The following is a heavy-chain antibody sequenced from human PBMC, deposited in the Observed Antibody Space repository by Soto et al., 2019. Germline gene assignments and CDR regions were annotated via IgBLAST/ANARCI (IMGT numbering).Heavy chain of an antibody. CDR3: TTDDYDRSGYYPLFDY. CDR2: IKSKTDGGTT. Sequence: GGSLRLSSAASGVTLSNAWMNWIRQAPGKGLEWVGRIKSKTDGGTTDYAAPVKGRFTISRDDSKNTLYLQMNSLKTEDTAVYYCTTDDYDRSGYYPLFDYRGQGTLVSVSS. CDR1: GVTLSNAW. J-gene: IGHJ4*02. V-gene: IGHV3-15*07. D-gene: IGHD3-22*01.